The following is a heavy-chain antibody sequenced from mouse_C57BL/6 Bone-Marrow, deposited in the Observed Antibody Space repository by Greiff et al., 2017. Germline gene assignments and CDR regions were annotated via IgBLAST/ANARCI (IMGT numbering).Heavy chain of an antibody. CDR1: GYTFTSYW. D-gene: IGHD2-5*01. J-gene: IGHJ1*03. Sequence: GAELVKPGASVKMSCKASGYTFTSYWITWVKQRPGQGLEWIGDIYPGSGSTNYNEKFKSKATLAVDTSSSTAYMQLSSLTSEDSAVYYCARPYYSNYWYFDVWGTGTTVTVSS. CDR3: ARPYYSNYWYFDV. CDR2: IYPGSGST. V-gene: IGHV1-55*01.